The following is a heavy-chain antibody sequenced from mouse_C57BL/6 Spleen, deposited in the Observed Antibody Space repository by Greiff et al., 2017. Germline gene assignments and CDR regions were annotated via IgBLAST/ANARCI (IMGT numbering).Heavy chain of an antibody. D-gene: IGHD1-1*01. J-gene: IGHJ4*01. CDR2: ISYDGSN. CDR1: GYSITSGYY. CDR3: ARAYYGSSYGDY. Sequence: VQLKESGPGLVKPSQSLSLTCSVTGYSITSGYYWNWIRQFPGNKLEWMGYISYDGSNNYNPSLKNRISITRDTSKNQFFLKLNSVTTEDTATYYCARAYYGSSYGDYWGQGTSVTVSS. V-gene: IGHV3-6*01.